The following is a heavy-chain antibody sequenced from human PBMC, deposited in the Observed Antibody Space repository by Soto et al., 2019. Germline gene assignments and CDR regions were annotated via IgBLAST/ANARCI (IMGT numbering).Heavy chain of an antibody. D-gene: IGHD2-2*01. CDR2: INHSGST. V-gene: IGHV4-34*01. CDR1: GGSFSGYY. J-gene: IGHJ5*02. Sequence: SETLSLTCAVYGGSFSGYYWSWIRQPPGKGLEWIGEINHSGSTNYNPSLKSRVTISVDTSKNQFSLKLSSVTAADTAVYYCARELAVYCSSTSCQPNWFDPWGQGTLVTGSS. CDR3: ARELAVYCSSTSCQPNWFDP.